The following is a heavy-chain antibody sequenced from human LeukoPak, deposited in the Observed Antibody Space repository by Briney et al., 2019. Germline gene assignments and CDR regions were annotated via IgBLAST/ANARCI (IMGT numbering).Heavy chain of an antibody. Sequence: PGGSLRLSCAASGFSFSNYWMSWVRQAPGKGLEWVANIKEDGSEKSYVDSVKGRFTISRDNGKNSLYLRMDSPRAEDTAVYYCARADSSGSIFDYWGQGTLVTVSS. CDR1: GFSFSNYW. J-gene: IGHJ4*02. CDR3: ARADSSGSIFDY. CDR2: IKEDGSEK. V-gene: IGHV3-7*04. D-gene: IGHD3-22*01.